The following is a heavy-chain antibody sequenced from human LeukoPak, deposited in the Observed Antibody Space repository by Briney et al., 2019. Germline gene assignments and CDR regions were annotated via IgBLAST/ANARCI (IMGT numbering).Heavy chain of an antibody. CDR2: FSHTGSP. Sequence: GSLRLSCAASGFTFSNYRMNWVRQPPGKGLEWIGEFSHTGSPIYNPSLKSRVNISIDTSKNQFSLRLTSVTAADTAVYFCARPRLLFGSGPILVWGQGTLVTVSS. CDR3: ARPRLLFGSGPILV. D-gene: IGHD3-10*01. J-gene: IGHJ4*02. CDR1: GFTFSNYR. V-gene: IGHV4-34*01.